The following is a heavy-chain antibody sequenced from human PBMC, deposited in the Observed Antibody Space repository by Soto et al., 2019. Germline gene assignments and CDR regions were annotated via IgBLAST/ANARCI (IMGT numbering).Heavy chain of an antibody. CDR3: ARGWGRDSGYGRYFDY. CDR2: ISYDGSNK. J-gene: IGHJ4*02. Sequence: QVQLVESGGGVVQPGRSLRLSCAASGFTFSSYAMHWVRQAPGKGLEWVAVISYDGSNKYYADSVKGRFTISRDNSKNTLYLQMNSLRAEDTAVYYCARGWGRDSGYGRYFDYWGQGTLVTVSS. D-gene: IGHD5-12*01. V-gene: IGHV3-30-3*01. CDR1: GFTFSSYA.